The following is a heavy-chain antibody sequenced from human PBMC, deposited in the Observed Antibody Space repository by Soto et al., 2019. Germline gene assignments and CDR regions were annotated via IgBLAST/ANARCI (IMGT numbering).Heavy chain of an antibody. CDR2: IDRSGST. J-gene: IGHJ6*02. CDR1: GDSISSGGYS. Sequence: SETLSLTCTVSGDSISSGGYSWSWIRQPPGKGLEWVGYIDRSGSTYYNPSLQSRVTISVDRSSHQFSLSLTSVTAADTAFYYCARDGAWRGFDVWGQGTTVTVSS. D-gene: IGHD1-26*01. V-gene: IGHV4-30-2*01. CDR3: ARDGAWRGFDV.